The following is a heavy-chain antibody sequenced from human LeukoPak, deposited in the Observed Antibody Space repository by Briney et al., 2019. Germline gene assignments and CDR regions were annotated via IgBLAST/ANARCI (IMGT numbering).Heavy chain of an antibody. V-gene: IGHV1-2*02. CDR2: INPNSGGT. CDR1: GYTFTDYY. Sequence: GGSVKVSCKASGYTFTDYYMHWVRQAPGQGLEWMGWINPNSGGTNYAQKFQGRVTMTRDTSISTAYMELSRLRSDDTAVYYCARDRGAAAGKGYYYYYMDVWGKGTTVTISS. D-gene: IGHD6-13*01. J-gene: IGHJ6*03. CDR3: ARDRGAAAGKGYYYYYMDV.